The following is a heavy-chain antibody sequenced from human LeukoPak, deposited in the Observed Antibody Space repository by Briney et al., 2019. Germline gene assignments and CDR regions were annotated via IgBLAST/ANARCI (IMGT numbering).Heavy chain of an antibody. CDR2: ISYDGSNK. V-gene: IGHV3-30*04. CDR1: GFTFSSYA. CDR3: AGGGEIDY. J-gene: IGHJ4*02. D-gene: IGHD3-10*01. Sequence: GGSLRLSCAASGFTFSSYAMHWVRQAPGKGLEWVAVISYDGSNKYYADSVKGRFTISRDNSKNTLYLQMNSLRAEDTAVYYCAGGGEIDYWGQGTLVTVSS.